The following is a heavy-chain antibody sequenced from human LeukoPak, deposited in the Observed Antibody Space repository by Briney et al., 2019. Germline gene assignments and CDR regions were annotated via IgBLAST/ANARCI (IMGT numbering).Heavy chain of an antibody. CDR1: RFTFSSYA. V-gene: IGHV3-49*04. J-gene: IGHJ4*02. D-gene: IGHD5-12*01. Sequence: GGSLRLSCAASRFTFSSYAMSWVRQAPGKGLEWVGFIRSKAYGGTTEYAASVKGRFTISRDDSKSIAYLQMNSLKTEDTAVYYCTRAPPYLRGVPDYWGQGTLVTVSS. CDR2: IRSKAYGGTT. CDR3: TRAPPYLRGVPDY.